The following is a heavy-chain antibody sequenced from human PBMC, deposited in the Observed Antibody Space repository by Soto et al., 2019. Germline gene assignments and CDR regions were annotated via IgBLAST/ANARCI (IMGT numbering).Heavy chain of an antibody. V-gene: IGHV3-48*01. CDR3: ARVVSLGSNWYYYMDV. D-gene: IGHD7-27*01. CDR2: ISSSSSVI. Sequence: ESGGGLVQPGGSLRLSCATSGFILSDCAMNWVRQAPGKGLEWVSYISSSSSVIDYADSVKGRFTVYRDNARNSLYLKMNSLGAEDTAWYYGARVVSLGSNWYYYMDVWGKGTTVTVSS. CDR1: GFILSDCA. J-gene: IGHJ6*03.